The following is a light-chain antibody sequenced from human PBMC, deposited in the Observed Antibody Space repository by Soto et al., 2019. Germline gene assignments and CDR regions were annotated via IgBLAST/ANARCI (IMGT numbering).Light chain of an antibody. V-gene: IGLV2-14*01. CDR1: TIAVGGYNY. Sequence: QSALTQPASVSGSPGQSITISCTETTIAVGGYNYVSWYQQHPGKAPKLMIYDVSNRPSGVSNRFSGSKSGNTASLTISGLQAEDEADYYCSSYTSSSTPVVFGGGTKLTVL. CDR3: SSYTSSSTPVV. CDR2: DVS. J-gene: IGLJ2*01.